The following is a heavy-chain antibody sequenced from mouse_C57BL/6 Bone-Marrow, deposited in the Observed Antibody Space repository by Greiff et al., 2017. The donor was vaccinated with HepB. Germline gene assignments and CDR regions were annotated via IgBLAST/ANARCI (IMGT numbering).Heavy chain of an antibody. V-gene: IGHV1-72*01. CDR3: ARRNYSNYEAWFAY. CDR1: GYTFTSYW. Sequence: QVQLKQPGAELVKPGASVKLSCKASGYTFTSYWMHWVKQRPGRGLEWIGRIDPNSGGTKYNEKFKSKATLTVDKPSSTAYMQLSSLTSEDSAVYYCARRNYSNYEAWFAYWGQGTLVTVSA. D-gene: IGHD2-5*01. CDR2: IDPNSGGT. J-gene: IGHJ3*01.